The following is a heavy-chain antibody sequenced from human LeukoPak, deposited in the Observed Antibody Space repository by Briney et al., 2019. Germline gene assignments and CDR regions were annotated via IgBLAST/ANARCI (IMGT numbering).Heavy chain of an antibody. J-gene: IGHJ3*02. D-gene: IGHD6-6*01. CDR3: AIKYSRGPNAFDI. CDR1: GGSFSGYY. V-gene: IGHV4-34*01. Sequence: SETLSLTCAVYGGSFSGYYWSWIRQPPGKGLEWTGEINHSGSTNYNPSLKSRVTISVDTSKNQFSLKLSSVTAADTAVYYCAIKYSRGPNAFDIWGQGTMVTVSS. CDR2: INHSGST.